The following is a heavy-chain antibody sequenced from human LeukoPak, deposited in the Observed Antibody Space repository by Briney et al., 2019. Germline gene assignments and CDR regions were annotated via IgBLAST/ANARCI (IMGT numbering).Heavy chain of an antibody. Sequence: GGSLRLSCGASGFTFTTYWMNWVRQAPGKGLEWVALIYQDGSQTIYVDSVKGRFTISRDNAENSLYLQMNTLRAEDTAVYYCARDLGYGALDPWGQGTLVTVSS. CDR1: GFTFTTYW. CDR3: ARDLGYGALDP. J-gene: IGHJ5*02. D-gene: IGHD4-17*01. CDR2: IYQDGSQT. V-gene: IGHV3-7*01.